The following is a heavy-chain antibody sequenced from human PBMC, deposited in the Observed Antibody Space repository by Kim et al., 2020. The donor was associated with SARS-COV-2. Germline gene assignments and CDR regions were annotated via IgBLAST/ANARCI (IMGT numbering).Heavy chain of an antibody. CDR1: GYTFTSYA. CDR2: INAGNGNT. V-gene: IGHV1-3*01. J-gene: IGHJ4*02. D-gene: IGHD3-16*01. Sequence: ASVKVSCKASGYTFTSYAMHWVRQAPGQRLEWMGWINAGNGNTKYSQKFQGRVTITRDTSASTAYMELSSLRSEDTAVYYCAREFDRWGSSPLDYWGQGTLVTVSS. CDR3: AREFDRWGSSPLDY.